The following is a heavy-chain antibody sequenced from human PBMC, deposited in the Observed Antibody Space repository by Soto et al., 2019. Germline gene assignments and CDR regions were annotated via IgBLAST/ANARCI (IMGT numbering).Heavy chain of an antibody. Sequence: PGGSLRLSCAASGFTFSSYAMSWVRQAPGKGLEWVSAISGSGGSTYYADSVKGRFTISRDNSKNTLYLQMNSLRAEDTAVYYCAKAAVRGLYYYYYYMDVWGKGTTVTVSS. CDR1: GFTFSSYA. CDR3: AKAAVRGLYYYYYYMDV. V-gene: IGHV3-23*01. CDR2: ISGSGGST. D-gene: IGHD3-10*01. J-gene: IGHJ6*03.